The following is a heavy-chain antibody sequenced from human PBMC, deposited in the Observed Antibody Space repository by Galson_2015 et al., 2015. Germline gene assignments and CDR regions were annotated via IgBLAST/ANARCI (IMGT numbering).Heavy chain of an antibody. D-gene: IGHD5-18*01. J-gene: IGHJ5*02. CDR1: GYTFTSYA. Sequence: SVKVSCKASGYTFTSYAMHWVRQAPGQRLEWMGWINAGSGNTKYSQKFQGRVTITRDTSASTAYMELSSLRSEDTAVYYCARHSSNWFDPWGQGTLVTVSS. CDR3: ARHSSNWFDP. CDR2: INAGSGNT. V-gene: IGHV1-3*01.